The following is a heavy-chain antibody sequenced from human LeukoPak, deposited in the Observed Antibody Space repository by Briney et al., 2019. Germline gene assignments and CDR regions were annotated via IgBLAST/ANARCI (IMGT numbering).Heavy chain of an antibody. CDR3: ARDRGYSYGPDVYYYYYGMDV. J-gene: IGHJ6*02. V-gene: IGHV3-66*01. CDR1: GFTVSSNY. D-gene: IGHD5-18*01. CDR2: XXXXXXT. Sequence: PGGSLRLSCAASGFTVSSNYMSWVRQAPGKGLEWVSVXXXXXXTYYADSVKGRFTISRDNSKNTLYLQMNSLRAEDTAVYYCARDRGYSYGPDVYYYYYGMDVWGQGTTVTVSS.